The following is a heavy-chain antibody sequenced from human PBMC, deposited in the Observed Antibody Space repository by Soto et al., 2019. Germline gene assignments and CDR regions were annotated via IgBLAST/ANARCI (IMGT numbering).Heavy chain of an antibody. V-gene: IGHV3-21*01. CDR1: GFTFSSYS. J-gene: IGHJ6*02. D-gene: IGHD3-22*01. Sequence: GGSLRLSCAASGFTFSSYSMNWVRQAPGKGLEWVSSISSSSSYIYYADSVKGRFTISRDNAKNSLYLQMNSLRAEDTAVYYCARDEAWGQHDSSGYFYYYYGMDVWGQGTTVTVSS. CDR3: ARDEAWGQHDSSGYFYYYYGMDV. CDR2: ISSSSSYI.